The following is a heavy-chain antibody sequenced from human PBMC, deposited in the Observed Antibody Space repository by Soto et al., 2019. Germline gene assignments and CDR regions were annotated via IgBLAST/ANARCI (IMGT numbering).Heavy chain of an antibody. CDR1: GGTFSSYA. CDR2: IIPIFGTA. J-gene: IGHJ5*02. CDR3: ARGQQRAKTSDWFVP. Sequence: QVQLVQSGAEVKKPGSSVKVSCKASGGTFSSYAISWVRQAPGQGLEWMGGIIPIFGTANYAQKFQGRVTIHAADSTRTAYMKLSSLRSEDTAVYYCARGQQRAKTSDWFVPWGQGTLVTVSA. D-gene: IGHD6-13*01. V-gene: IGHV1-69*12.